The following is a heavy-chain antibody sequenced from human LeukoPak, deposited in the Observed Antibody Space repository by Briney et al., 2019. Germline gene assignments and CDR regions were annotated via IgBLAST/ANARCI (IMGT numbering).Heavy chain of an antibody. CDR1: GFTFSSYG. J-gene: IGHJ4*02. CDR3: ARGRREQLVWVYYFDY. V-gene: IGHV3-33*01. Sequence: GRSLRLSCAASGFTFSSYGMHWVRQAPGKGLEWVAVIWYDGSNKYYADSVKGRFTISRDNSKNTLYLQMNSLRAEDTAVYYCARGRREQLVWVYYFDYWGQGTLVTVSS. D-gene: IGHD6-13*01. CDR2: IWYDGSNK.